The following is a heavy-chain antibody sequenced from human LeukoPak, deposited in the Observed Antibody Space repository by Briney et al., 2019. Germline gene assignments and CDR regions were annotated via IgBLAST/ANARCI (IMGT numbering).Heavy chain of an antibody. CDR2: ISWNSGSI. V-gene: IGHV3-9*01. Sequence: GRSLRLSCAASGFTFDNHAMHWVRQAPGKGLEWVSGISWNSGSIDYADSVKGRFTISRDNAKSSLYLQMNSLRAEDTALYYCARAPISMIRGVGNWFDPWGQGTLVTVSS. CDR3: ARAPISMIRGVGNWFDP. J-gene: IGHJ5*02. D-gene: IGHD3-10*01. CDR1: GFTFDNHA.